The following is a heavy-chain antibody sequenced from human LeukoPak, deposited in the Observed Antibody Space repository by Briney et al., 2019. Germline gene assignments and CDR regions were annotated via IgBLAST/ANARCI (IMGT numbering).Heavy chain of an antibody. CDR2: INPNSGGT. CDR3: ARANYYYDSSGYYSYYFDY. D-gene: IGHD3-22*01. Sequence: ASVEVSCKASGYTFTGYYMHWVRQAPGQGLEWMGWINPNSGGTNYAQKFQGRVTMTRDTSISTAYMELSRLRSDDTAVYYCARANYYYDSSGYYSYYFDYWGQGTLVTVSS. V-gene: IGHV1-2*02. CDR1: GYTFTGYY. J-gene: IGHJ4*02.